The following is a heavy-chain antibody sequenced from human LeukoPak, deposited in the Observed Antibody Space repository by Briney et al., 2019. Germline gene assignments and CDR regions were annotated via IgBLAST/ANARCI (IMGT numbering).Heavy chain of an antibody. CDR3: ARGLPGGFDY. Sequence: GGSLRLSCSASRFTFSSYTMNWVRQVTGKGLEWVSGISTAGDTYYPGSVKGRFTVSRENAKNSLYLQMNSLRAGDTAVYYCARGLPGGFDYWGQGTLVTVSS. CDR2: ISTAGDT. J-gene: IGHJ4*02. D-gene: IGHD3-16*01. CDR1: RFTFSSYT. V-gene: IGHV3-13*01.